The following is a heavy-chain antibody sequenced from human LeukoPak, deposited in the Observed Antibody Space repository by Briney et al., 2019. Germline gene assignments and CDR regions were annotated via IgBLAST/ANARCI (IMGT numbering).Heavy chain of an antibody. CDR1: GFTFRTYG. CDR3: ARETRGESDY. Sequence: GGSLRLSCAASGFTFRTYGMNWVCQAPGKGLEWISYINSDSDTVYYSNSVKGRLTISRDNAKKSLYLQMNSLRAEDTAMYYCARETRGESDYWGHGTLVTVSS. V-gene: IGHV3-48*04. D-gene: IGHD3-10*01. J-gene: IGHJ4*01. CDR2: INSDSDTV.